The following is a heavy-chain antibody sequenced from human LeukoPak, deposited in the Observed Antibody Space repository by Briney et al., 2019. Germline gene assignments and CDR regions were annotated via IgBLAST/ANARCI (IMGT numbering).Heavy chain of an antibody. CDR1: GYSISSGYY. J-gene: IGHJ5*02. V-gene: IGHV4-38-2*01. Sequence: SETLSLTCAVSGYSISSGYYWGWIRQPPGEGLEWIGSIYHSGSTYYNPSLKSRVTISVDTSKNQFSLKLSSVTAADTAVYYCARYRPYCGSTSCTITWGQGTLVTVSS. D-gene: IGHD2-2*01. CDR3: ARYRPYCGSTSCTIT. CDR2: IYHSGST.